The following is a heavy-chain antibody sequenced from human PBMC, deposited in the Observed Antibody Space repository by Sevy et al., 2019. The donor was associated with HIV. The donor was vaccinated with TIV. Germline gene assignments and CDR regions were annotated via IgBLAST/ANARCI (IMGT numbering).Heavy chain of an antibody. CDR1: GFTFSSYG. V-gene: IGHV3-33*01. D-gene: IGHD6-6*01. Sequence: GGSLRLSCAASGFTFSSYGMHWVRQAPGKGLEWVAVIWYDGSNKYYADSVKGRFTISRDNSKNKLYLQMNSLRAEDTAVYYCARDPAAARPPVNWFDPWGQGTLVTVSS. CDR2: IWYDGSNK. CDR3: ARDPAAARPPVNWFDP. J-gene: IGHJ5*02.